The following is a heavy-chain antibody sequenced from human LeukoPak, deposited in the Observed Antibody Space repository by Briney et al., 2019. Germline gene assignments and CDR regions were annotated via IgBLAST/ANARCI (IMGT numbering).Heavy chain of an antibody. CDR2: INPNSGGT. Sequence: ASVKVSCKASGYTFIGYYMHWVRQAPGQGLEWMGWINPNSGGTNYAQKLQGRVTMTTDTSTSTAYMELRSLRSDDTAVYYCAREIAAAVSDYWGQGTLVTVSS. D-gene: IGHD6-13*01. CDR1: GYTFIGYY. V-gene: IGHV1-2*02. J-gene: IGHJ4*02. CDR3: AREIAAAVSDY.